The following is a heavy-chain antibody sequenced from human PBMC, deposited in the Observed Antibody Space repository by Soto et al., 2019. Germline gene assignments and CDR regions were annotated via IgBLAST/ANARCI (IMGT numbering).Heavy chain of an antibody. CDR1: GFTFSSYA. CDR2: ISGGGETT. CDR3: AFNSGSGSYYFDY. V-gene: IGHV3-23*01. D-gene: IGHD3-10*01. J-gene: IGHJ4*02. Sequence: EVQLLESGGGLVQPGGSLRLSCAASGFTFSSYAMWWVRQAPGKGLECVSAISGGGETTYYADSVKGRFTISRDNSKNTLYLQMTSLRAEDTAVYYCAFNSGSGSYYFDYWGQGTLVPVSS.